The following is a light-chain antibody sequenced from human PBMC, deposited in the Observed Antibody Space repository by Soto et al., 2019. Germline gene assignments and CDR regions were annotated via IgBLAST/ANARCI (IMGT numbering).Light chain of an antibody. V-gene: IGLV2-14*01. CDR3: SSHPSSSTLV. Sequence: QSVLTQPASVSGSPGQSITISCTGTSRDVGGYNYVSWYQQHPGKAPKLMIYEVSNRPSGVSNRFSRSKSGHTASLTISGLQAEDEADYYCSSHPSSSTLVFGTGTTVTVL. J-gene: IGLJ1*01. CDR1: SRDVGGYNY. CDR2: EVS.